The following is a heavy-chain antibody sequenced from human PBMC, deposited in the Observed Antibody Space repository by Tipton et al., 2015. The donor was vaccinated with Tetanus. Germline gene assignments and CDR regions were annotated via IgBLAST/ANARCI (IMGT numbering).Heavy chain of an antibody. CDR1: GGSISDKKYY. D-gene: IGHD5-18*01. J-gene: IGHJ2*01. CDR2: INHSGST. V-gene: IGHV4-39*07. CDR3: ARGGSYSYGPRGFDL. Sequence: LRLSCNVSGGSISDKKYYWGWIRQPPGKGLEWIGEINHSGSTTYSPSFKSRVTISVDTPKNQFSLKLTSLTVADTAVYYCARGGSYSYGPRGFDLWGRGTLVTVSS.